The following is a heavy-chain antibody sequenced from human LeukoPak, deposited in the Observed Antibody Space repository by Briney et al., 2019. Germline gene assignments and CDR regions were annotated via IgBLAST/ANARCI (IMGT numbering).Heavy chain of an antibody. Sequence: SETLSLTCSVSGGSISSYYWSWIRQPAGKGLEWIGRIYTSGRTNYNPSLKSRVTMSVDTSKNQFSLKLSSVTAADTAVYYCARDRTTVYWYFDLWGRGALVTVSS. J-gene: IGHJ2*01. D-gene: IGHD4-17*01. CDR3: ARDRTTVYWYFDL. CDR2: IYTSGRT. V-gene: IGHV4-4*07. CDR1: GGSISSYY.